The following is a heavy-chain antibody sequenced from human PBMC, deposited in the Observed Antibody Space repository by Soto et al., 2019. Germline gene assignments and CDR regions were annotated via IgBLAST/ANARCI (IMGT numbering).Heavy chain of an antibody. CDR1: GYTFTSYY. CDR2: INPSGGST. D-gene: IGHD3-10*01. CDR3: AINGIRGGVGYFDF. V-gene: IGHV1-46*01. Sequence: ASVKVSCKASGYTFTSYYMHWVRQAPGQGLEWMGIINPSGGSTSYAQKFQGRVTMTRDTSKTHFSLTVNSVTAADAAVYFCAINGIRGGVGYFDFWGPGSLVTVSS. J-gene: IGHJ4*02.